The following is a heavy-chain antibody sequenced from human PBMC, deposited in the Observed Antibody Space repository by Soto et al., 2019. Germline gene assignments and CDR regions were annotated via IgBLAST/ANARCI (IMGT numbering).Heavy chain of an antibody. V-gene: IGHV4-39*01. CDR1: GGSISSSSYY. D-gene: IGHD1-7*01. CDR3: ARHLGAGTTYAFDY. J-gene: IGHJ4*02. CDR2: IYYSGST. Sequence: SDTLSLTCTVSGGSISSSSYYWGWIRQPPGKGLEWIGSIYYSGSTYYNPSLKSRVTISVDTSKNQFSLKLSSVTAADTAVYYCARHLGAGTTYAFDYWGQGTLVTVPS.